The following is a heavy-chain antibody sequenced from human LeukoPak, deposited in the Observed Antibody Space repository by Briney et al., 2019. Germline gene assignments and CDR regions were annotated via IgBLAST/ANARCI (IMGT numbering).Heavy chain of an antibody. V-gene: IGHV4-4*07. CDR1: GDSSTHY. D-gene: IGHD2-21*01. J-gene: IGHJ3*01. CDR3: ARDSFGVSAFSF. CDR2: LSTTGSA. Sequence: SETLSLTCTIIGDSSTHYWTWIRQPAGKGLEWIGRLSTTGSADYNPSLKSRITMSIGTSKNQFSLNVKSVSAADTAVYYCARDSFGVSAFSFWGPGTVVTVSS.